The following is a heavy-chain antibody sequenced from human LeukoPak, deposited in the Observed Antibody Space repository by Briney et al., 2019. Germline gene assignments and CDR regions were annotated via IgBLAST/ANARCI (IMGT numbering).Heavy chain of an antibody. CDR2: IIHIFGTA. V-gene: IGHV1-69*05. J-gene: IGHJ3*02. CDR1: GGTFSSYA. D-gene: IGHD2-15*01. CDR3: ASRRGGDINAFDI. Sequence: ASVKVSCKASGGTFSSYAISWVRQAPGQGLEWMGRIIHIFGTANYAQKFQGRVTITTDESTSTAYMELSSLRSEDTAVYYCASRRGGDINAFDIWGQGTMVTVSS.